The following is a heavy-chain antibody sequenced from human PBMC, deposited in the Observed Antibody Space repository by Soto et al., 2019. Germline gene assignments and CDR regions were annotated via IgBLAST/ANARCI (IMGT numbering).Heavy chain of an antibody. V-gene: IGHV3-66*01. CDR3: AREDRYYYDSSGYYFGPFDY. J-gene: IGHJ4*02. Sequence: GGSMRLSCAASGFTVSSNYMSWVRQAPGKGLEWVSVIYSGGSTYYADSVKGRFTISRDNSKNTLYLQMNSLRAEDTAVYYCAREDRYYYDSSGYYFGPFDYWGQGSLVIVSS. CDR1: GFTVSSNY. CDR2: IYSGGST. D-gene: IGHD3-22*01.